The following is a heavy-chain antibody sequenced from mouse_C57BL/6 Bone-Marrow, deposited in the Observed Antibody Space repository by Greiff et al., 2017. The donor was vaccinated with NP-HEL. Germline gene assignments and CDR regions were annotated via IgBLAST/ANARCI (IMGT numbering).Heavy chain of an antibody. CDR2: IYPRSGNT. CDR3: ASLMYYYGSSYEYFDY. V-gene: IGHV1-81*01. CDR1: GYTFTSYG. D-gene: IGHD1-1*01. Sequence: QVQLQQSGAELARPGASVKLSCKASGYTFTSYGISWVKQRTGQGLEWIGEIYPRSGNTYYNEKFKGKATLTADKSSSTAYMELRSLTSEDSAVYFCASLMYYYGSSYEYFDYWGQGTTLTVSS. J-gene: IGHJ2*01.